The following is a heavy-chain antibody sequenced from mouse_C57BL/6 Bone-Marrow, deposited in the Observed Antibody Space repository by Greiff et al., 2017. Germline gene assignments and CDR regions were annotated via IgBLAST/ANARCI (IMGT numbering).Heavy chain of an antibody. V-gene: IGHV1-69*01. CDR2: IDPSDSYT. J-gene: IGHJ1*03. CDR3: ARDFFDV. CDR1: GYTFTSYW. Sequence: KESCKASGYTFTSYWMHWVKQRPGQGLEWIGEIDPSDSYTNYNQKFKGKSTLTVDKSSSTAYMQLSSLTSEDSAVYYCARDFFDVWGTGTTVTVSS.